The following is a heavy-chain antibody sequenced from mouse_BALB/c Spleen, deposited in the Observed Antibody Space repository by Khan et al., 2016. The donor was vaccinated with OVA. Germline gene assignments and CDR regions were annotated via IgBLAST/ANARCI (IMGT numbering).Heavy chain of an antibody. Sequence: QVQLKESGAELARPGASVKMSCKASGYTFTSYTIHWIKMRPGQGLEWIGYINPINGYTNYNQKFKDKATLTADKSSTTAYMQLSSLTSDDSAVYNCVRCGAVCRNDGWFAYWGLGTLVTVSA. CDR2: INPINGYT. CDR3: VRCGAVCRNDGWFAY. D-gene: IGHD2-14*01. CDR1: GYTFTSYT. V-gene: IGHV1-4*01. J-gene: IGHJ3*01.